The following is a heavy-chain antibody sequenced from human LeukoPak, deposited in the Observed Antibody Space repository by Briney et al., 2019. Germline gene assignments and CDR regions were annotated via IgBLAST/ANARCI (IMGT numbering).Heavy chain of an antibody. J-gene: IGHJ4*02. CDR1: GGSLSGYY. CDR3: ARGRYIVATMDYSFFGY. D-gene: IGHD5-12*01. V-gene: IGHV4-34*01. Sequence: SETLSLTCAVYGGSLSGYYCSWIRQPPGKGLEWIGEINHSGGTNYNPSLKSQVTISVDTSKNHFSLNLSSLTAADTAVYYWARGRYIVATMDYSFFGYWGQGTLVTVSS. CDR2: INHSGGT.